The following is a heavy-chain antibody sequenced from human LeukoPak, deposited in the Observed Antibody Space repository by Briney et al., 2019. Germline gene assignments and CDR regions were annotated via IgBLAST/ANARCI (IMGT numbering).Heavy chain of an antibody. CDR2: IYHSGST. D-gene: IGHD6-6*01. Sequence: TTSQTLSLTCTVSGGSISSGGYYWRWIRQPPGKGLEWIGYIYHSGSTYYNPSLKSRVTISVDRSKNQFSLKLSSVTAADTAVYYCARVAARRFDYWGQGTLVTVSS. J-gene: IGHJ4*02. CDR1: GGSISSGGYY. V-gene: IGHV4-30-2*01. CDR3: ARVAARRFDY.